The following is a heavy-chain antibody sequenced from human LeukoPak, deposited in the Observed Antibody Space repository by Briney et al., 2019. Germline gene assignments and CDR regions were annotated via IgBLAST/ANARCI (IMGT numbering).Heavy chain of an antibody. D-gene: IGHD2-21*02. CDR3: ARDHVVTPYYYYGMDV. CDR2: IYYSGST. J-gene: IGHJ6*02. CDR1: GGSLSSGGYY. V-gene: IGHV4-31*03. Sequence: SETLSLTCTVSGGSLSSGGYYWSWIRQHPGTGLEWIGYIYYSGSTYYNPSLKSRVTISVDTSKNQFSLKLSSVTAADTAVYYCARDHVVTPYYYYGMDVWGQGTTVTVSS.